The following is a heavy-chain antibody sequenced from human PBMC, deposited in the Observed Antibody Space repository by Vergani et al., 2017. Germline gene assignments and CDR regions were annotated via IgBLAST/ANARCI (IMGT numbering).Heavy chain of an antibody. CDR3: ARRVVTGTTWPRAFDI. V-gene: IGHV5-51*03. CDR1: GYSFTIYW. Sequence: EVQLVQSGAEVKKPGESLQISCKGSGYSFTIYWIGWVRQMPGKGLEWMGIIYPGDSDTRYSPSFQGQVTISADKSISTAYLQWSSLKASDTAMYYCARRVVTGTTWPRAFDIWGQGTMVTVSS. CDR2: IYPGDSDT. D-gene: IGHD1-1*01. J-gene: IGHJ3*02.